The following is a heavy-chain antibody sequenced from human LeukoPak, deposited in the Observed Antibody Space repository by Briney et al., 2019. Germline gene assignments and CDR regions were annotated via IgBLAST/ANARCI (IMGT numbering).Heavy chain of an antibody. J-gene: IGHJ5*02. CDR1: GGSIRSSYYY. Sequence: SETLSLTCTVSGGSIRSSYYYWGWIRQPPGKGLEWIGSIYDSGSTYYNPSLKSRVTISVDTSKNQFSLKLNSVTAADTAVYYCARYYGPWGQGTLVTASS. CDR3: ARYYGP. V-gene: IGHV4-39*01. CDR2: IYDSGST. D-gene: IGHD3-16*01.